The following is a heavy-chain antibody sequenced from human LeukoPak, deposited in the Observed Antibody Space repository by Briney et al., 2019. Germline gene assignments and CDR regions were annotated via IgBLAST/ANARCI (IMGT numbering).Heavy chain of an antibody. V-gene: IGHV3-23*01. CDR1: GFTFSSYA. CDR3: AKSPFAIAAAGGGFDY. Sequence: GGSLRLSCAASGFTFSSYAMSWVRQAPGKGLEWVSAISGSGGSTYYADSVKGRFTISRDNSKNTLYLQMNSLRAEDTAVYYCAKSPFAIAAAGGGFDYWGQGTLVTVSS. J-gene: IGHJ4*02. D-gene: IGHD6-13*01. CDR2: ISGSGGST.